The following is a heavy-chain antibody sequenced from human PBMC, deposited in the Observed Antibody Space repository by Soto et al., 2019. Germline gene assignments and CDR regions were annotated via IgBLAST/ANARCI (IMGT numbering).Heavy chain of an antibody. Sequence: NPSETLSLTCTVSGGSISSYYWSWIRQPPGKGLEWIGYIYYSGSTNYNPSLKSRVTISVDTSKNQFSLKLSSVTAADTAVYYCARAVTTVTTMNWFDPWGQGTLVTVSS. V-gene: IGHV4-59*01. CDR2: IYYSGST. CDR1: GGSISSYY. J-gene: IGHJ5*02. D-gene: IGHD4-17*01. CDR3: ARAVTTVTTMNWFDP.